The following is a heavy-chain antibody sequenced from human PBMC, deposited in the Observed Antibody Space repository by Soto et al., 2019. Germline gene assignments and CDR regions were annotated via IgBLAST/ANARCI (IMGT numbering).Heavy chain of an antibody. V-gene: IGHV4-30-2*01. CDR3: AGLTSP. J-gene: IGHJ5*02. Sequence: QLQLQESGSGLVKPSQTLSLTCAVSGGSISSGGYSRRWIRQPPGKGLAWIGYIYHGGRSYFNPCRKSRVTISVCRSKNQFAPKLSSAAAADTAVYYGAGLTSPWGQGSLGTFSS. CDR2: IYHGGRS. CDR1: GGSISSGGYS.